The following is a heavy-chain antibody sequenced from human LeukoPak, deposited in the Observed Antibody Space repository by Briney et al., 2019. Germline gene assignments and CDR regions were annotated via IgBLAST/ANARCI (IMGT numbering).Heavy chain of an antibody. V-gene: IGHV3-53*01. D-gene: IGHD6-19*01. CDR3: AGQQWLVLDDYYGMDV. J-gene: IGHJ6*02. Sequence: GGSLRLSCAASGFTVSSNYMSWVRQAPGKGLEWVSVIYSGGSTYYADSVKGRFTISRDNSKNTLYLQMNSLRAEDTAVYYCAGQQWLVLDDYYGMDVWGQGTTVTVSS. CDR1: GFTVSSNY. CDR2: IYSGGST.